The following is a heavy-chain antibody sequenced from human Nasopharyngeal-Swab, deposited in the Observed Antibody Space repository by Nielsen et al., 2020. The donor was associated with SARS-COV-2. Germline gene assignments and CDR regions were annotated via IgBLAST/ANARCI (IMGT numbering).Heavy chain of an antibody. J-gene: IGHJ4*02. CDR1: GGSISSGDYY. D-gene: IGHD4-17*01. Sequence: SGTLSLTCTVSGGSISSGDYYWSWIRQPPGKGLEWIGYIYYSGSTYYNPSLKSRVTISVDTSKNQFSLKLSSVTAADTAVYYCARGSGDSSISYYFDYWGQGTLVTVSS. CDR3: ARGSGDSSISYYFDY. CDR2: IYYSGST. V-gene: IGHV4-30-4*01.